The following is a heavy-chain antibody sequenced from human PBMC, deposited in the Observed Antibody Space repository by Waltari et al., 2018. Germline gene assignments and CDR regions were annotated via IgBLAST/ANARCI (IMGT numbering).Heavy chain of an antibody. CDR3: AKGGRERGMDV. CDR1: GFTFSPYA. Sequence: EVQLLESGGGLVQPGGSLKLSCAASGFTFSPYAMNWVRQAPGKGLWWVSIIRGSGLSADYADSVKGRFIISRDNSKNTLYLQMNSLRVDDTAVYYCAKGGRERGMDVWGQGTTVTVSS. D-gene: IGHD1-26*01. V-gene: IGHV3-23*01. J-gene: IGHJ6*02. CDR2: IRGSGLSA.